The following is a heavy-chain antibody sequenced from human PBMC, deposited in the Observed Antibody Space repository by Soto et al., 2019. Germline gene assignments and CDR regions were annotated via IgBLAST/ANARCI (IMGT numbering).Heavy chain of an antibody. CDR1: GYTFTSYG. Sequence: QVQLVQSGPEVKKPGASVKVSCKTSGYTFTSYGIAWVRQAPGQGLEWMGWISTSKGNTNYAQKFQGRVTMTTDTSTSTAYMELRGLRSDDTPVYYCATLSPAFDFWGQGPLVTVSS. CDR3: ATLSPAFDF. V-gene: IGHV1-18*01. J-gene: IGHJ4*02. CDR2: ISTSKGNT.